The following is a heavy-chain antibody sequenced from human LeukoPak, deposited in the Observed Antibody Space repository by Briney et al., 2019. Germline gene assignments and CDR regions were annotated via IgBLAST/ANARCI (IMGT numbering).Heavy chain of an antibody. Sequence: PSETLSLTCTVSGGSISSYYWSWIRQPPGKGLEWIGYIYYSGSTNYNPSLKSRVTISVDTSKNQFSLKLSSVTAADTAVHYCARARELLPNFDYWGQGTLVTVSS. J-gene: IGHJ4*02. V-gene: IGHV4-59*01. CDR3: ARARELLPNFDY. D-gene: IGHD1-26*01. CDR2: IYYSGST. CDR1: GGSISSYY.